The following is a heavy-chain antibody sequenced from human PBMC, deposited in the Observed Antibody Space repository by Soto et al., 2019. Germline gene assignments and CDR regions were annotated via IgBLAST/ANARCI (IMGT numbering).Heavy chain of an antibody. V-gene: IGHV5-10-1*01. CDR3: ASAEGIAARWGFDP. CDR1: GYSFTSYW. CDR2: IDPSDSYT. D-gene: IGHD6-6*01. J-gene: IGHJ5*02. Sequence: RGESLKISCKGSGYSFTSYWISWVRQMPGKGLEWMGRIDPSDSYTNYSPSFQGHVTISADKSISTAYLQWSSLKASDTAMYYCASAEGIAARWGFDPWGQGTLVTVSS.